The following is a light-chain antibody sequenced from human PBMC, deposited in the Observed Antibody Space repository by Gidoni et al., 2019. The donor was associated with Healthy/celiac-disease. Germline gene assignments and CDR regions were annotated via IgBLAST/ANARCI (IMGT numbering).Light chain of an antibody. CDR2: QAS. CDR3: QQYNSYSRT. CDR1: QSISSW. Sequence: DSHMTQSPSTLSASVGDRVTITCRASQSISSWLAWYQQKPGKAPKLLIYQASSLESGVPARFSGSGSGTEFTLTSSRLQPDDFATYYCQQYNSYSRTFGQGTKVEIK. J-gene: IGKJ1*01. V-gene: IGKV1-5*03.